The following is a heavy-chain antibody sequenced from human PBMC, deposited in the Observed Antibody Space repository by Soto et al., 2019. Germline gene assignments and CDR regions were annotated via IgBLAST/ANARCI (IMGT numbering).Heavy chain of an antibody. CDR3: ARGTYSSKTDFDY. D-gene: IGHD6-19*01. CDR1: GFTFSDYY. CDR2: ISISSGTI. V-gene: IGHV3-11*01. J-gene: IGHJ4*02. Sequence: GGSLRLSFGASGFTFSDYYITWIRQAPGSGLEWVSYISISSGTISYAKSVKGRFTVSRDNAQNSLSLQMSSLRAEDTAVYYCARGTYSSKTDFDYWGQGTLVTVSS.